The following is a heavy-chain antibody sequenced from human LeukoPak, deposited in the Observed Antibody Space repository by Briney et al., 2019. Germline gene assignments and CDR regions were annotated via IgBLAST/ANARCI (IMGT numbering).Heavy chain of an antibody. CDR1: GYTFTNFY. V-gene: IGHV1-46*01. CDR3: ARDNSVEDTAWWFDP. Sequence: GASVKVSCMSSGYTFTNFYMHWLRQAPGQGLEWMGLINPSGSRTWFSEKFQGRIILTRDMSTSTDYMELSSLRSEDTAVYYCARDNSVEDTAWWFDPWGQGTLVTVSS. J-gene: IGHJ5*02. D-gene: IGHD4-23*01. CDR2: INPSGSRT.